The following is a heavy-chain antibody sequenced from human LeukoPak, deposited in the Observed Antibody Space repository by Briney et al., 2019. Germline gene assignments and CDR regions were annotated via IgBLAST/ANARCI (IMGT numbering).Heavy chain of an antibody. CDR1: GGSISGSNW. Sequence: SETLSLTCTVSGGSISGSNWWSWVRQPPGKGLEWIGEIHHGGSINYNPSLKSRVTISVDKSKFSLKLTSVTAADTAVFYCARDRGGNFEFGMDVWGQGTTVTVSS. J-gene: IGHJ6*02. D-gene: IGHD4-23*01. CDR3: ARDRGGNFEFGMDV. V-gene: IGHV4-4*02. CDR2: IHHGGSI.